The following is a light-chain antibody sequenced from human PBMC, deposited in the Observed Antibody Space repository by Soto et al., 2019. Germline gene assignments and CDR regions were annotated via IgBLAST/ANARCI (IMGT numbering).Light chain of an antibody. Sequence: QSVLTQPASVSGSPGQSITISCTGTSSDGGGYSYISWYQHNPGRAPKLMIYDVSNRPSGVSDRFSVSKSGNTASLTISRLQAEDEADYYCSSYTTSSTYVFGSGTRSPS. CDR1: SSDGGGYSY. V-gene: IGLV2-14*03. J-gene: IGLJ1*01. CDR2: DVS. CDR3: SSYTTSSTYV.